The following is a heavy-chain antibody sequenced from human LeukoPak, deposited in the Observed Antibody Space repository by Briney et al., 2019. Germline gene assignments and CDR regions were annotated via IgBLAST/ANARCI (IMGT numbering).Heavy chain of an antibody. CDR1: GGSISYYY. CDR3: AREDPQTRVPEGMDV. Sequence: PSETLSLTCTVSGGSISYYYWGWIRQSPGKGLEWIGYVYCSGTTNYNPSLKSRVTISVDTSKNQFSLQLRSVTAADTAVYYCAREDPQTRVPEGMDVWGQGTTVTVSS. V-gene: IGHV4-59*01. D-gene: IGHD4/OR15-4a*01. CDR2: VYCSGTT. J-gene: IGHJ6*02.